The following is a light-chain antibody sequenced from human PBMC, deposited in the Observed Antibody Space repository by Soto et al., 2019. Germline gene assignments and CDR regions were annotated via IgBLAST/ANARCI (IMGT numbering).Light chain of an antibody. CDR3: QQRSNWPPPYT. Sequence: EIVLTQSPATVSLSPGERATLSCRASQSVSSYLAWYQQRPGQAPRLLIYDASTRATGIPARFSGSGSGTAFTLTISSLEPEDFAVYYCQQRSNWPPPYTFGQGTKLEIK. J-gene: IGKJ2*01. CDR1: QSVSSY. CDR2: DAS. V-gene: IGKV3-11*01.